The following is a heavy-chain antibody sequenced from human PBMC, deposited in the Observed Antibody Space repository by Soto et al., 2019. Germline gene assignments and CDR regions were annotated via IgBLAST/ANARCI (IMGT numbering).Heavy chain of an antibody. CDR2: MFHSGST. CDR3: AKNNVYAIDA. J-gene: IGHJ6*02. CDR1: GASISDSHW. V-gene: IGHV4-4*02. Sequence: QVQLQESGPGLVKPSGTLSLTCVVSGASISDSHWWTWVRQPPGKGLEWIWDMFHSGSTNYNPTLKSRVTSSIDKARDQFSLTLNAVTAADTAVYYCAKNNVYAIDAWGQGTRVTVSS. D-gene: IGHD1-20*01.